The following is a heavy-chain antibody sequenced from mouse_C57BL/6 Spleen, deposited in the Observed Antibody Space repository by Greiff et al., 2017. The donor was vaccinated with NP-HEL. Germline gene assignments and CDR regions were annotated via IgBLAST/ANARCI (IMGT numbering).Heavy chain of an antibody. D-gene: IGHD2-1*01. CDR1: GYAFSSSW. CDR3: AREDVYYGNYVDY. Sequence: ESGPELVKPGASVKISCKASGYAFSSSWMNWVKQRPGKGLEWIGRIYPGDGDTNYNGKFKGKATLTADKSSSTAYMQLSSLTSEDSAVYFCAREDVYYGNYVDYWGQGTTLTVSS. V-gene: IGHV1-82*01. J-gene: IGHJ2*01. CDR2: IYPGDGDT.